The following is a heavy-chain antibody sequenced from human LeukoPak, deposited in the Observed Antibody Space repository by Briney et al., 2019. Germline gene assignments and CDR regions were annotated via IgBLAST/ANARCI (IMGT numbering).Heavy chain of an antibody. Sequence: ASVKVSCKASGGTFSSYAISWVRQAPGQGLEWMGGIIPIFGTANYAQKFQGRVTITADESTSTAYMELSSLRSEDTAVYYCARGIQLWATEPNWFDPWGQGTLVTVSS. D-gene: IGHD5-18*01. CDR1: GGTFSSYA. CDR2: IIPIFGTA. V-gene: IGHV1-69*01. CDR3: ARGIQLWATEPNWFDP. J-gene: IGHJ5*02.